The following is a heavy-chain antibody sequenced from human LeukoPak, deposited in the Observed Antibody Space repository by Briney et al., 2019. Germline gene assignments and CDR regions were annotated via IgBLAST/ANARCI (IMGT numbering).Heavy chain of an antibody. CDR2: IYWDDDK. CDR1: GFSLSASGVG. Sequence: ESGPTLVNPTQTLTLTCTFSGFSLSASGVGVGWLRQPPGKALEWLALIYWDDDKRYSPSLKSRLTITKDTSKYQVVLTMTNMDPVDTATYYCARTYDSSGDYYVQDAFDIWGQGTMVTVSS. CDR3: ARTYDSSGDYYVQDAFDI. J-gene: IGHJ3*02. D-gene: IGHD3-22*01. V-gene: IGHV2-5*02.